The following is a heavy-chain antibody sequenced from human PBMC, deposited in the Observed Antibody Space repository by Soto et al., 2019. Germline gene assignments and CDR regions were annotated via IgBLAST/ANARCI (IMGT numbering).Heavy chain of an antibody. V-gene: IGHV3-21*01. CDR3: ARDQPGYSYGYGLGY. Sequence: EVQLVESGGGLVKPGGSLRLSCAASGFTFSSYSMNWVRQAPGKXXXXVSSISSSSSYIYYADSVKGRFTISRDNAKNSLYLQMXSXXAEDTAVYYCARDQPGYSYGYGLGYWGQGTLVTVSS. D-gene: IGHD5-18*01. J-gene: IGHJ4*02. CDR2: ISSSSSYI. CDR1: GFTFSSYS.